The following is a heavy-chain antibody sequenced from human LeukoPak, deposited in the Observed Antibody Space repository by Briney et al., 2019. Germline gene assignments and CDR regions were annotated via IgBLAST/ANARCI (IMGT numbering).Heavy chain of an antibody. CDR2: IYTSGST. V-gene: IGHV4-4*07. CDR1: GGSISSYY. D-gene: IGHD6-19*01. J-gene: IGHJ5*02. Sequence: SETLSLTCTVSGGSISSYYWSWIRQPAGKGLEWIGRIYTSGSTNYNPSLKSRVTMSVDTSKNQFSLKLSSVTAADTAVYYCARDHRSSSGWYVTENWFDPWGQGTLVTVSS. CDR3: ARDHRSSSGWYVTENWFDP.